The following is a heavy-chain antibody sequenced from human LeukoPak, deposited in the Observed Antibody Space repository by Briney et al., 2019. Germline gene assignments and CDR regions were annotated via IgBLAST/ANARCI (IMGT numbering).Heavy chain of an antibody. V-gene: IGHV1-69*13. CDR1: GGTFSSYA. Sequence: GASVKVSCKASGGTFSSYAISWVRQAPGQGLEWMGGTIPIFGTANYAQKFQGRVTITADESTSTAYMELSSLRSEDTAVYYCASRLSSSWHNWFDPWGQGTLVTVSS. CDR2: TIPIFGTA. J-gene: IGHJ5*02. D-gene: IGHD6-13*01. CDR3: ASRLSSSWHNWFDP.